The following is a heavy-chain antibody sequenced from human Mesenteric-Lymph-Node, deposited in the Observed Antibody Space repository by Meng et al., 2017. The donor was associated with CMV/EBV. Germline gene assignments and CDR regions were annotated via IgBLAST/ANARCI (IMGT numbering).Heavy chain of an antibody. J-gene: IGHJ4*02. CDR1: GFTFSNYA. Sequence: GESLKISCAASGFTFSNYAMSWVRQAPGKGLEWVSVIYSGGSSTHYADSVKGRFTISRDNSKDTLYLQMNSLRAEDTAMYYCAKSRWAYYDSSGYCFDYWGQGTLVTVSS. CDR2: IYSGGSST. D-gene: IGHD3-22*01. V-gene: IGHV3-23*03. CDR3: AKSRWAYYDSSGYCFDY.